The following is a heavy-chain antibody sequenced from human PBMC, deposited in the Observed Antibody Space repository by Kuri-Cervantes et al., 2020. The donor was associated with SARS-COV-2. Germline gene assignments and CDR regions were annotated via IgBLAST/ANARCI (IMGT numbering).Heavy chain of an antibody. D-gene: IGHD3-3*01. CDR3: AKVSTIFRDLYYFDF. Sequence: GESLKISCAASGFTFSDSAMTWVRQAPGKGLEWVSTISGSADSTYYADSVKGRFSISRDNSKNTLYLQMDSLRAEDTAVYYCAKVSTIFRDLYYFDFWGQGTLVTVSS. V-gene: IGHV3-23*01. CDR1: GFTFSDSA. CDR2: ISGSADST. J-gene: IGHJ4*02.